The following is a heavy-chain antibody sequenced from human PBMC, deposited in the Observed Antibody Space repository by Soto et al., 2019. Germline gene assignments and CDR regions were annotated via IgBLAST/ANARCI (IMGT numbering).Heavy chain of an antibody. CDR1: GYTLTEFS. CDR2: FDPEDGET. D-gene: IGHD4-17*01. Sequence: ASVKVSCKVSGYTLTEFSMHWVRQAPGKGLEWMGGFDPEDGETIYAQKFQGRVTMTEDTSTDTAYMELSSLRSEDTAVYYCATFMTTVVTTRNWYFDLWGRGTLVTVS. V-gene: IGHV1-24*01. J-gene: IGHJ2*01. CDR3: ATFMTTVVTTRNWYFDL.